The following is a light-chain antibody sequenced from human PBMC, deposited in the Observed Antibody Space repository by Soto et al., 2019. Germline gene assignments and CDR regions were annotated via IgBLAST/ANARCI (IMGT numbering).Light chain of an antibody. J-gene: IGKJ2*01. Sequence: EIVLTQSPATLSLSLGDRVTLSCRASQSVGSYLAWYQQKPGQAPRLLIYDTSNRATGSPARFSGSGYGTAFTLTISSLEPEDFAVYFCQLRHNWPPDATFGQGTRLEIK. CDR1: QSVGSY. V-gene: IGKV3-11*01. CDR2: DTS. CDR3: QLRHNWPPDAT.